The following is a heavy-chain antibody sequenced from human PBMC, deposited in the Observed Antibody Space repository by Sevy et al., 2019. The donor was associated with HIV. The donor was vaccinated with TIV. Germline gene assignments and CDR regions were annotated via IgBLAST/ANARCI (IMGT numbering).Heavy chain of an antibody. CDR1: GFGFSVYW. J-gene: IGHJ4*02. CDR3: VREGVGGYSYSLDC. D-gene: IGHD5-18*01. V-gene: IGHV3-7*01. Sequence: GGSLRLSCAASGFGFSVYWMSWVRQAPGKGLEWVATLKQDGSEKYYVDSVKGRFTISRDNAKNSLYLQMNSLRAEDTAVYYCVREGVGGYSYSLDCWGQGTLVTVSS. CDR2: LKQDGSEK.